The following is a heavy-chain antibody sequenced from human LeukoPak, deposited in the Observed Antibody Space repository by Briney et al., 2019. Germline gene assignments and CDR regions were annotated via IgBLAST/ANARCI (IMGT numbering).Heavy chain of an antibody. CDR3: ARGRGSSSLNWFDP. V-gene: IGHV1-2*02. D-gene: IGHD6-13*01. Sequence: ASVKVSCKASGYTFTGYYMHWVRQAPGQGLEWMGWINTNSGGTNYAQKFQGRVTMTGDTSISTAYMELSRLRSDDTAVYYCARGRGSSSLNWFDPWGQGTLVTVSS. CDR2: INTNSGGT. CDR1: GYTFTGYY. J-gene: IGHJ5*02.